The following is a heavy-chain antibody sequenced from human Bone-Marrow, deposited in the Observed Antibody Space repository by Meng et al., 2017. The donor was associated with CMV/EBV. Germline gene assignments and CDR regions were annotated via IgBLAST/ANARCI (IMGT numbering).Heavy chain of an antibody. V-gene: IGHV3-7*01. CDR1: GFTFSDHW. J-gene: IGHJ4*02. CDR2: IWKDGNTI. D-gene: IGHD6-19*01. CDR3: VRDMGWYRFDS. Sequence: GESLKISCVASGFTFSDHWMGWVRQAPGKGLEWVADIWKDGNTIWYFDSVKGRFTISRDNAKNSLFLQMNSLRVEDTAVYYCVRDMGWYRFDSWGQGTLDTVSS.